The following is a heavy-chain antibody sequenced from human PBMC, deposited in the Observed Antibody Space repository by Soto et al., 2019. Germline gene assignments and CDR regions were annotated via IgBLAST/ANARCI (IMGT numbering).Heavy chain of an antibody. CDR1: GFTFSSYS. J-gene: IGHJ4*02. Sequence: GGSLRLSCAASGFTFSSYSMNWVRQAPGKGLEWVSSISSSSSYIYYADSVKGRFTISRDNAKNSLYLQINSLRAEDTAVYYCARVRTIVLMDYWGQGTLVTVSS. CDR3: ARVRTIVLMDY. D-gene: IGHD2-8*01. V-gene: IGHV3-21*01. CDR2: ISSSSSYI.